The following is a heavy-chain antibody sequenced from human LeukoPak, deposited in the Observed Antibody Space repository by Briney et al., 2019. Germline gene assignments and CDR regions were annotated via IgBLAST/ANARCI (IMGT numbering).Heavy chain of an antibody. CDR3: ARQGIPRYFDL. J-gene: IGHJ2*01. CDR2: MYPGDSDI. V-gene: IGHV5-51*01. Sequence: GESLKISCKGSGYNFHKYWIGWVRQMPGKGLEWMGIMYPGDSDIRYSPSFEGQVTISADKSSGTAYLQWSSLKASDTAIYYCARQGIPRYFDLWGRGTLVIVSS. CDR1: GYNFHKYW. D-gene: IGHD2-21*01.